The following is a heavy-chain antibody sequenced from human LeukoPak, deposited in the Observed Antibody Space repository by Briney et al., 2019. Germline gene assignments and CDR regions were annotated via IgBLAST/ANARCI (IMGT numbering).Heavy chain of an antibody. J-gene: IGHJ3*02. V-gene: IGHV3-7*01. CDR3: ARVFHGYLAADAFDI. CDR2: IKQDGSEK. Sequence: PGGSLRLSCAASGFTFSSYWMSWVRQAPGKGLEWVANIKQDGSEKYYVDSVKGRFTISRDNAKNSLYLQMNSLRAEDTAVYYCARVFHGYLAADAFDIWGQGTMVTVSS. D-gene: IGHD6-13*01. CDR1: GFTFSSYW.